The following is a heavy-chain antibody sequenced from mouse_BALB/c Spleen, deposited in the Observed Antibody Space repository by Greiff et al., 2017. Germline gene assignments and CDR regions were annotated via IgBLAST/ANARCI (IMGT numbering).Heavy chain of an antibody. CDR3: ARSGDSSGYVYAMDY. V-gene: IGHV1-54*01. CDR1: GYAFTNYL. D-gene: IGHD3-2*01. CDR2: INPGSGGT. Sequence: QVQLQQSGAELVRPGTSVKVSCKASGYAFTNYLIEWVKQRPGQGLEWIGVINPGSGGTNYNEKLKGKATLTADKSSSTAYMQLSSLTSDDSAVYFCARSGDSSGYVYAMDYWGQGTSVTVSS. J-gene: IGHJ4*01.